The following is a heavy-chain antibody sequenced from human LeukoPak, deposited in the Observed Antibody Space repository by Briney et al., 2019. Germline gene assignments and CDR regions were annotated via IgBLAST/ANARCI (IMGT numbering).Heavy chain of an antibody. CDR3: ARLTIVRGLINPFDY. CDR2: IYYSGST. Sequence: SETLSLTCTVSGGSISSYHWSWIRQPPGKGLEWIGFIYYSGSTNYNPSLKSRLTISVDTSKNQFSLKLSSVTAADTAVYYCARLTIVRGLINPFDYWGQGTLVAVSS. V-gene: IGHV4-59*08. CDR1: GGSISSYH. D-gene: IGHD3-10*01. J-gene: IGHJ4*02.